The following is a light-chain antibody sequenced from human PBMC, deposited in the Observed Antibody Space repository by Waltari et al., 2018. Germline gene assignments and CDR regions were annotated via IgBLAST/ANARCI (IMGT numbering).Light chain of an antibody. CDR3: QSYDSSLSGVV. J-gene: IGLJ2*01. V-gene: IGLV1-40*01. CDR1: SPNIGAGSY. Sequence: QSVLTQPPSVSGAPGQRVTISCTGRSPNIGAGSYVHWYQQLPGTAPKLLIYGNSNRPSGVPDRFSGSKSGTSASLAITGLQAEDEADYYCQSYDSSLSGVVFGGGTKLTVL. CDR2: GNS.